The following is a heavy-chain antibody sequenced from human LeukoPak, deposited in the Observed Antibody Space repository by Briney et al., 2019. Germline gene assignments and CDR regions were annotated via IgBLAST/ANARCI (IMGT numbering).Heavy chain of an antibody. CDR3: ASGAPYSSGWYEAQVGY. Sequence: PGGSLRLSCAASGFIFSNYAMHWVRQAPGKGLEFVSVISSNGGSTYYANSVKGRFTISRDNSKNTLYLQMGSLRAEDMAVYYCASGAPYSSGWYEAQVGYWGQGTLVTVSS. CDR2: ISSNGGST. J-gene: IGHJ4*02. V-gene: IGHV3-64*01. CDR1: GFIFSNYA. D-gene: IGHD6-19*01.